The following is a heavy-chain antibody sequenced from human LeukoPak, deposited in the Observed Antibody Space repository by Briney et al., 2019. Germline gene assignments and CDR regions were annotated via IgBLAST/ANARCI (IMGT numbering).Heavy chain of an antibody. CDR3: ARTPSPLYYYYYMDV. D-gene: IGHD2-2*01. CDR2: INTNTGNP. J-gene: IGHJ6*03. CDR1: GYIFTSYA. V-gene: IGHV7-4-1*02. Sequence: ASVQVSCKASGYIFTSYAINWVRQAPGQGLEWMGWINTNTGNPTYVQGFTGRFVFSLDTYVSTTYLQISSLKAEDTAVYYCARTPSPLYYYYYMDVWGKGTTVTVSS.